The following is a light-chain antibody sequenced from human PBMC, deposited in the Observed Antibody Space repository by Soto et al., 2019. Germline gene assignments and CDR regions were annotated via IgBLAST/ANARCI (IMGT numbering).Light chain of an antibody. CDR3: QSSDSSRSGWV. J-gene: IGLJ3*02. V-gene: IGLV1-40*01. Sequence: QSVLTQPPSVSGAPGQRVTISCTGSSSNIGAGYDVHWYQQLPGTAPKLLIYGNSNRPSGFPDRFSGSKSGTSASLAITGLQAEDEADYYCQSSDSSRSGWVFGGGTKLTVL. CDR2: GNS. CDR1: SSNIGAGYD.